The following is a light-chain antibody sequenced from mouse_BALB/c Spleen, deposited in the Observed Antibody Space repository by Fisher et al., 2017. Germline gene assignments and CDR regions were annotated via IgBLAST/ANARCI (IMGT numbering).Light chain of an antibody. Sequence: IVLTQSPAIMSASLGERVTMTCTASSSVSSSYLHWYQQKSGISPKPWIYGTSNLASGVPARFSGSGSGTSYSLTISSMEAEDAATYYCQQWSSNPPTFGSGTKLEIK. J-gene: IGKJ4*01. V-gene: IGKV4-74*01. CDR1: SSVSSSY. CDR3: QQWSSNPPT. CDR2: GTS.